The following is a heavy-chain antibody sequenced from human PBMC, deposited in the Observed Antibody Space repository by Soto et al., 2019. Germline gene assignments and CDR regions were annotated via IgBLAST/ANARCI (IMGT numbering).Heavy chain of an antibody. V-gene: IGHV4-4*02. CDR1: GGSISSSNW. CDR2: IYHSGST. J-gene: IGHJ4*02. Sequence: LSLTCAVSGGSISSSNWWSWVRQPPGKGLEWIGEIYHSGSTNYNPSLKSRVTISVDKSKNQFSLKLSSVTAADTAVYYCARGHPHYDFWSGYYSRATYYFDYWGQGTLVTVSS. D-gene: IGHD3-3*01. CDR3: ARGHPHYDFWSGYYSRATYYFDY.